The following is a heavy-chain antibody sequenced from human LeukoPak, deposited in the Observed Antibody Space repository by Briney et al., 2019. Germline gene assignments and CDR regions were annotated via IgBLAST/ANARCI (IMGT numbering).Heavy chain of an antibody. CDR2: INPNGGST. CDR3: ARDRLRRGVAPFDY. D-gene: IGHD3-10*01. Sequence: ASVKVSCKASGYTFTSYGISWVRQAPGQGLEWMGIINPNGGSTTYAQNFQGRVTMTTDTSTSTVYMELSSLRSEDTAVYYCARDRLRRGVAPFDYWGQGTLVTVSS. CDR1: GYTFTSYG. V-gene: IGHV1-46*01. J-gene: IGHJ4*02.